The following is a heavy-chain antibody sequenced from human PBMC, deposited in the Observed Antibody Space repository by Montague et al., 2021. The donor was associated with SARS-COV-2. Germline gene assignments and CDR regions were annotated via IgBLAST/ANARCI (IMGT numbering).Heavy chain of an antibody. D-gene: IGHD2-2*02. CDR1: GGSFSRYY. V-gene: IGHV4-34*01. Sequence: SETLSLTCAVSGGSFSRYYWSWIRQPPGKGLEWIGEISQSGNTEYNPSLQSRVSISLDTSRNQFSLKVSSVTAADTAIYYCARLGDGIVPSPILGLGPYYLFFYLDLWGKGTPVPVSS. CDR3: ARLGDGIVPSPILGLGPYYLFFYLDL. J-gene: IGHJ6*03. CDR2: ISQSGNT.